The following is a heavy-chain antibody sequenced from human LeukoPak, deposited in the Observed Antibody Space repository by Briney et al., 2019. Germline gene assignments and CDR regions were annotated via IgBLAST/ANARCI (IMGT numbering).Heavy chain of an antibody. V-gene: IGHV1-2*02. CDR1: GYTFTDYY. CDR3: ARLVGYCSSTSCPGFDY. J-gene: IGHJ4*02. D-gene: IGHD2-2*01. Sequence: ASVKVSCTASGYTFTDYYIHWVRQAPGQGPEFMGWINTKSGDTNYAQKFQGRVTMTRDTSISTAYMEVSRLRSDDTAVYYCARLVGYCSSTSCPGFDYWGQGTLVTVSS. CDR2: INTKSGDT.